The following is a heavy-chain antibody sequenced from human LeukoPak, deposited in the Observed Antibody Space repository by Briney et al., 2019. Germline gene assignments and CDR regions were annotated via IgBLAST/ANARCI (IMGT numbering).Heavy chain of an antibody. D-gene: IGHD3-10*01. CDR2: IYSSGPI. V-gene: IGHV3-53*01. CDR3: ARHRGSYFDY. CDR1: GFIISNNY. Sequence: GGSLRLSCVASGFIISNNYMSWVRQAPGKGLEWVTVIYSSGPIFYADSVKGRFTISRDSSKNALYLQMNSLRADDTAVYYCARHRGSYFDYWGQGSLVTVSS. J-gene: IGHJ4*02.